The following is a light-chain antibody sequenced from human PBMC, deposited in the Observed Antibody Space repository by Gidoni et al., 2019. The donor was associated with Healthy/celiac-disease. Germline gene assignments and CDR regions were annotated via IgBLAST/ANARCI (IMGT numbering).Light chain of an antibody. J-gene: IGKJ1*01. CDR3: QQYYSTALT. V-gene: IGKV4-1*01. CDR1: QSVLYSSNNKNY. CDR2: WAS. Sequence: DIVMTQSPDSLAVSLGERATINCKSSQSVLYSSNNKNYLAWYQQKPGQPPKLLIYWASTRESGVPDRFSGSGSGTDFTLTISSLQAEDVAVYYCQQYYSTALTFGQXTKVEIK.